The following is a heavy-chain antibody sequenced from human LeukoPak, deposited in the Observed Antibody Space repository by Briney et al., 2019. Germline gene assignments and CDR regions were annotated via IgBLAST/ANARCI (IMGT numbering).Heavy chain of an antibody. Sequence: ASVKVSCKASGYTFTSYYMHWVRHVPGQGLEWMGIINPSGGSTSYAQKFQGRVTMTRDTSTSTVYMELSSLRSEDTAVYYCARVFSRAGDFDYWGQGTLVTVSS. V-gene: IGHV1-46*01. CDR2: INPSGGST. D-gene: IGHD6-19*01. CDR3: ARVFSRAGDFDY. J-gene: IGHJ4*02. CDR1: GYTFTSYY.